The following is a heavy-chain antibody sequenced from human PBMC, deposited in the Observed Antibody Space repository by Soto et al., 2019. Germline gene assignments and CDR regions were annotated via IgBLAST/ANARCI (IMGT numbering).Heavy chain of an antibody. Sequence: QVQLQESGPGLVKPSETLSLTCTVSGGSVSSGSYYWSWIRQPPGKGLEWIGYIYYSGSTNYNPSLESRVTISVDTSKNQFSLKLSSVTAAATAVYYCARVGWEDDSSGSFDYWGQGTLVTVSS. CDR1: GGSVSSGSYY. J-gene: IGHJ4*02. D-gene: IGHD3-22*01. CDR3: ARVGWEDDSSGSFDY. CDR2: IYYSGST. V-gene: IGHV4-61*01.